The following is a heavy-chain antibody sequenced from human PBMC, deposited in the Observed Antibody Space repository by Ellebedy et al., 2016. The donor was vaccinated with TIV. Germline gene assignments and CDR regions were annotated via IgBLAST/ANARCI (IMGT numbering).Heavy chain of an antibody. Sequence: PGGSLRLSCAASGITFSNAWMTWVRQAPGKGLEWVGLIQTKTDGETTDYAAPVKGRFTISRDDSKNTLYLQMNSLKTEDTAVYYCTTQYNWNLGDYWGQGTLVTVSS. J-gene: IGHJ4*02. CDR2: IQTKTDGETT. V-gene: IGHV3-15*01. CDR1: GITFSNAW. D-gene: IGHD1-1*01. CDR3: TTQYNWNLGDY.